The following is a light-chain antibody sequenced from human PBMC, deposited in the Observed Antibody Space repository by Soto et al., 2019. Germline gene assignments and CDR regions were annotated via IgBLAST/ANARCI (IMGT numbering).Light chain of an antibody. CDR3: QQYGDSPAT. J-gene: IGKJ3*01. Sequence: EIVMTQSPATLSVSPGGRATLCCRASQSISDTLAWYQQKPGQAPRLLISGAFNRATGIPDRFSGSGSGTDFTLTFSRLEPEDFAVYYCQQYGDSPATFGPGTKVDI. CDR1: QSISDT. CDR2: GAF. V-gene: IGKV3-20*01.